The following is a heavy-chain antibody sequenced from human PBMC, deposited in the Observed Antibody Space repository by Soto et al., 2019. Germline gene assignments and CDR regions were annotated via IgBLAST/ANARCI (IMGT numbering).Heavy chain of an antibody. Sequence: ESGPTLVNPTQTLTLTCSFSGFSLSSNGVGVGWIRRAPGKALEWLAFIYWDDDKRYSPSLKSRLSIIKDTSINQVFLIMTTVDPVDSATYYCAHRSPYRGSWNSGYLDYWGQGTLVTVSS. CDR1: GFSLSSNGVG. V-gene: IGHV2-5*02. J-gene: IGHJ4*02. CDR3: AHRSPYRGSWNSGYLDY. D-gene: IGHD6-13*01. CDR2: IYWDDDK.